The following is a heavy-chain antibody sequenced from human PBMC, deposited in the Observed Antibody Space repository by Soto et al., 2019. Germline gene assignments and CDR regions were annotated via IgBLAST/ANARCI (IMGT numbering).Heavy chain of an antibody. J-gene: IGHJ6*02. CDR2: SNYGGPT. CDR1: GGAMNSTLYC. CDR3: ARHGAYSTSVYYYYGMDV. Sequence: SETLSLRGAVSGGAMNSTLYCWSWIRQPPWKGLEWIGSSNYGGPTYYSPSLQSRVTISLDTAKNHFSLNLRSVTAADTALYYCARHGAYSTSVYYYYGMDVWGQGTTVTV. D-gene: IGHD6-13*01. V-gene: IGHV4-39*01.